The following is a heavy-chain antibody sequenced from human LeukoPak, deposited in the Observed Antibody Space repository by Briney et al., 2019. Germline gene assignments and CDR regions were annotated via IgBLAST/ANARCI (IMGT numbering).Heavy chain of an antibody. V-gene: IGHV3-30*02. CDR2: LRYDGSNK. Sequence: GGSLRLSCAASGFTFSTYGMHWVRQAPGKGLEWVAFLRYDGSNKYYADSVKGRFTISRDNSKNTLYLQMNSLRAEDTAVYYCARDGVYDSSGYYYHYYYYMDVWGKGTTVTVSS. CDR1: GFTFSTYG. J-gene: IGHJ6*03. D-gene: IGHD3-22*01. CDR3: ARDGVYDSSGYYYHYYYYMDV.